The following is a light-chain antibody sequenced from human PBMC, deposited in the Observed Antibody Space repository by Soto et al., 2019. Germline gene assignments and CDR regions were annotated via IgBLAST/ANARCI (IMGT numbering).Light chain of an antibody. J-gene: IGKJ3*01. V-gene: IGKV3-15*01. CDR2: GVS. CDR3: QQYNDWTLT. Sequence: EIVMTQSPGTLSVSPGERATLSCRASQSVSVNLAWYQQKPGQAPRLLIYGVSTRATGIPARFSGSESGTEFTLTISSLQSEDFAVYYCQQYNDWTLTFGPGTKVDIK. CDR1: QSVSVN.